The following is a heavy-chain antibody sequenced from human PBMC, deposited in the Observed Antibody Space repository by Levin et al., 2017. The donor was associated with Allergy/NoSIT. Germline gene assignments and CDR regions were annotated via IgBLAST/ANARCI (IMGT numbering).Heavy chain of an antibody. CDR1: GFTFSSHW. Sequence: PGGSLRLSYAASGFTFSSHWMSWVRQAPGKGLEWVANINQGGSEKYYVDSVKGRFTTSRDNAKNSLYLQMNSLRAEDTAVYYCARDGVDAGVYFDYWGQGTLVTVSS. V-gene: IGHV3-7*01. J-gene: IGHJ4*02. CDR3: ARDGVDAGVYFDY. D-gene: IGHD2-15*01. CDR2: INQGGSEK.